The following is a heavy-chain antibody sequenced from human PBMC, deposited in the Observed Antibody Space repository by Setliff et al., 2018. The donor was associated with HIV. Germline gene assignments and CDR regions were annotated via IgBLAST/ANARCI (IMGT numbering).Heavy chain of an antibody. J-gene: IGHJ4*02. D-gene: IGHD3-22*01. CDR3: AKELAASGLGYFDS. CDR2: VSGRGDSI. Sequence: PGGSLRLSCAASGFTFSSYSLNWVRQAPGKGLEWVSYVSGRGDSIYYAASVKGRFTISRDNSKNTVYLQMNSLRAEDTAEYYCAKELAASGLGYFDSWGRGILVTVSS. V-gene: IGHV3-48*01. CDR1: GFTFSSYS.